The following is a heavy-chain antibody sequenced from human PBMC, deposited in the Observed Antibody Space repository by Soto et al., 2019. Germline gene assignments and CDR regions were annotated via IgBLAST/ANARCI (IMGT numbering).Heavy chain of an antibody. CDR2: INAANGDT. V-gene: IGHV1-3*01. CDR1: GYTFTSYG. D-gene: IGHD6-13*01. CDR3: VRRHVSATGIDWFDP. J-gene: IGHJ5*02. Sequence: ASVKVSCKASGYTFTSYGIHWVRQAPGQRLEWMGWINAANGDTKYSPKFQGRVTITRDTSASTAYMELGSLRSEDTAVYYCVRRHVSATGIDWFDPWGQGTLVTVSS.